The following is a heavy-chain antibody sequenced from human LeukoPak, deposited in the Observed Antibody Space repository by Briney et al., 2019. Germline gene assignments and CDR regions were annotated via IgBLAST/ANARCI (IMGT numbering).Heavy chain of an antibody. J-gene: IGHJ4*02. Sequence: VASVKVSCKASGYTFTGYYMHWVRQAPGQGLEWMGWINPNSGGTNYAQKFQGRVTMTRDTSISTAYMELSRLRSDDTAVYYCARDKWYYYGSGRQEYYFDYWGQGTLVTVSS. CDR1: GYTFTGYY. D-gene: IGHD3-10*01. CDR3: ARDKWYYYGSGRQEYYFDY. V-gene: IGHV1-2*02. CDR2: INPNSGGT.